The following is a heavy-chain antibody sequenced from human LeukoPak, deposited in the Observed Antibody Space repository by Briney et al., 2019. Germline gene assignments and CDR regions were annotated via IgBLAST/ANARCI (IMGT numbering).Heavy chain of an antibody. D-gene: IGHD4-23*01. CDR2: INPNSGGT. Sequence: ASVKVSCKASGYTFTGYYMHWVRQAPGQGLEWMGRINPNSGGTNYAQKFQGRVTMTRVTSISTAYMELSRLRSDDTAVYHCARLTMVVSPVDYWGQGTLVTVSS. V-gene: IGHV1-2*06. CDR1: GYTFTGYY. CDR3: ARLTMVVSPVDY. J-gene: IGHJ4*02.